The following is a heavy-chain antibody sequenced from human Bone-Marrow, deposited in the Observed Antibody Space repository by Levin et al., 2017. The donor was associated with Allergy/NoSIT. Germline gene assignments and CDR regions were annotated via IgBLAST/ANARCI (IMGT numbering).Heavy chain of an antibody. V-gene: IGHV3-30*18. CDR2: ISYDGSNK. Sequence: GGSLRLSCAASGFTFSSYGMHWVRQAPGKGLEWVAVISYDGSNKYYADSVKGRFTISRDNSKNTLYLQMNSLRAEDTAVYYCAKDYWPLLIAVAGPFDYWGQGTLVTVSS. J-gene: IGHJ4*02. CDR1: GFTFSSYG. D-gene: IGHD6-19*01. CDR3: AKDYWPLLIAVAGPFDY.